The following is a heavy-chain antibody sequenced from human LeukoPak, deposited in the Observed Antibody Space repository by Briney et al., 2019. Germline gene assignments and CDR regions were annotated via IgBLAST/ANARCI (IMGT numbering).Heavy chain of an antibody. J-gene: IGHJ4*02. CDR1: GGSISSYY. Sequence: SETLSRTCTVSGGSISSYYWSWIRQPPGKGLEWIGYIYYSGSTNYNPSLKSRVTISVDTSKNQFSLKLSSVTAADTAVYYCARAGIVATSFFDYWGQGTLVTVSS. D-gene: IGHD5-12*01. CDR2: IYYSGST. CDR3: ARAGIVATSFFDY. V-gene: IGHV4-59*01.